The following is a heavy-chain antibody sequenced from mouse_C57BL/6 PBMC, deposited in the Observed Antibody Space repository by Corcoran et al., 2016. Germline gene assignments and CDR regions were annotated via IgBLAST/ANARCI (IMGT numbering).Heavy chain of an antibody. CDR3: ARRYNGSREGRYDDV. Sequence: QIQLVQSGPELKKPGETVKISCKASGYTFTTYGMSWVKQAPGKGLKWMGWINTYSGVPTYADDFKGRFAFSLETSASTAYLQINNLKNEDTATYFCARRYNGSREGRYDDVWGTGTTVTVSS. J-gene: IGHJ1*03. CDR1: GYTFTTYG. CDR2: INTYSGVP. D-gene: IGHD1-1*01. V-gene: IGHV9-3*01.